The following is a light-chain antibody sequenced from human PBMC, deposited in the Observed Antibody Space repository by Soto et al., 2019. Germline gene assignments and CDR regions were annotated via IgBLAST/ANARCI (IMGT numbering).Light chain of an antibody. CDR3: QQYGDSPLT. Sequence: NVLTQSSGTLSLSPGERATLSCRASQTVSGNYVAWYQQKPGQTPRLLIYGASSRATDIPDRFSGSGSGTDFTLTITRLEPEDFAVYHCQQYGDSPLTFGGGTKVDI. CDR2: GAS. V-gene: IGKV3-20*01. J-gene: IGKJ4*01. CDR1: QTVSGNY.